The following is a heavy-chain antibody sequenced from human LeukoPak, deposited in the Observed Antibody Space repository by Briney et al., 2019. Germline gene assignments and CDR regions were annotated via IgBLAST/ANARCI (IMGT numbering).Heavy chain of an antibody. CDR2: ISGSGSGGVT. Sequence: GGSLRLSCAASGFTFSSSAMSWVRQAPGKGLEWVSSISGSGSGGVTYYADSVKGRFTISRDNSKNTLYLQMNSLRAEDTAIYYCAKNGDRGAYCTGGTCYPYFYYYMDVWGKGTTVTI. D-gene: IGHD2-15*01. J-gene: IGHJ6*03. CDR3: AKNGDRGAYCTGGTCYPYFYYYMDV. V-gene: IGHV3-23*01. CDR1: GFTFSSSA.